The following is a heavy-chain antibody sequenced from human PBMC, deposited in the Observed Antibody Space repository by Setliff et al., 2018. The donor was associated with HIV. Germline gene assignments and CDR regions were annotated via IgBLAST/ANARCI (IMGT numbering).Heavy chain of an antibody. CDR3: AREGRGELALIV. CDR2: VSSRGDT. Sequence: SEILSLTCTVSDSGTYYWSWIRQPAGKGLEWIGRVSSRGDTNYNPSLKSRVTISVDTSKNQFSLKLSSVTAADTAVYYCAREGRGELALIVWGQGTLVTVSS. J-gene: IGHJ4*02. D-gene: IGHD1-26*01. V-gene: IGHV4-61*02. CDR1: DSGTYY.